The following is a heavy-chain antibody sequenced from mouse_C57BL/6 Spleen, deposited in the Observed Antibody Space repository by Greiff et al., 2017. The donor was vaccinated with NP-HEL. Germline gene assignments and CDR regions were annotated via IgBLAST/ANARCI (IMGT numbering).Heavy chain of an antibody. CDR3: TRERGWYFDV. CDR2: IHPGNSDT. Sequence: VQLQQSGTVLARPGASVKMSCKTSGYTFTSYWMHWVKQRPGQGLEWIGAIHPGNSDTSYNQKFKGKATLTAVTSASTAYMELSSLADEDSAVYYCTRERGWYFDVWGTGTTVTVSS. CDR1: GYTFTSYW. J-gene: IGHJ1*03. V-gene: IGHV1-5*01.